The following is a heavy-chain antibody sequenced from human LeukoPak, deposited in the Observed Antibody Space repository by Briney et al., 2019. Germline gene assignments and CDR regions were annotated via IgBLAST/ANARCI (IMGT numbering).Heavy chain of an antibody. D-gene: IGHD1-1*01. J-gene: IGHJ4*02. V-gene: IGHV4-4*08. CDR2: ISNSGST. CDR3: ARESYDTSHDY. CDR1: GGSISSYY. Sequence: PSETQSLTCTVCGGSISSYYWSWIRQPPGKGLECIGYISNSGSTNYNPSLKSRVTISVDTSKNQFSLKLSSVTAADTAVYYCARESYDTSHDYWGQGTLVTVSS.